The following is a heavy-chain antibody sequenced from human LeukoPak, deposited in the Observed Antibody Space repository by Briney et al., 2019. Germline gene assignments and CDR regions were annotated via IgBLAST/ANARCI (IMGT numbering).Heavy chain of an antibody. J-gene: IGHJ4*02. CDR2: ISYDGSNK. V-gene: IGHV3-30*18. D-gene: IGHD2-2*01. Sequence: GGSLRLSCAASGFTFSSYGMHWVRQAPGRGLEWVAVISYDGSNKYYADSVKGRFTISRDNSKNTLYLQMNSLRAEDTAVYYCAKGLGYCSSTSCLPNDYWGQGTLVTVSS. CDR3: AKGLGYCSSTSCLPNDY. CDR1: GFTFSSYG.